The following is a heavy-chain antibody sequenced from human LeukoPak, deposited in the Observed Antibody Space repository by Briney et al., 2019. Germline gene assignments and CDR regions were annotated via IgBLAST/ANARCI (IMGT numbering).Heavy chain of an antibody. J-gene: IGHJ4*02. CDR1: GGSISSSSYY. V-gene: IGHV4-39*01. D-gene: IGHD6-6*01. Sequence: PSETLSLTCTVSGGSISSSSYYWGWIRQPPGKGLEWIGSIYYSGSTYYNPSLKSRVTISVDTSKNQFSLKLSSVTAADTAVYYCARLPGSIAARRLLLFDYWGQGTLVTVSS. CDR3: ARLPGSIAARRLLLFDY. CDR2: IYYSGST.